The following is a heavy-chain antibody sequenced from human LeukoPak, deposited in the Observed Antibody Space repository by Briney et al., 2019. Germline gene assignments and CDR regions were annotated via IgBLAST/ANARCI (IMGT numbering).Heavy chain of an antibody. V-gene: IGHV4-39*01. CDR1: GGSISSSSYY. J-gene: IGHJ4*02. CDR2: IYYSGST. CDR3: ARQNSLIAVAGYFDY. D-gene: IGHD6-19*01. Sequence: PSETLSLTCTVSGGSISSSSYYWGWIRQPPGTGLEWIGSIYYSGSTYYNPSLKSRVTISVDTSKYQFSLKLSSVTAADTAVYYCARQNSLIAVAGYFDYWGQGTLVTVSS.